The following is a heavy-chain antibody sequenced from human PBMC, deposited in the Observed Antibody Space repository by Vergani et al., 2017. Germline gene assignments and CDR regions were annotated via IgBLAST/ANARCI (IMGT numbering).Heavy chain of an antibody. Sequence: EVQLLESGGNLIQPGGSLRLSCVVSGFDFSSYIMNWVRQAPGKGLEWVSFVSTGTKSQSYAESVKGRFTISRESAKNSLYLQMDSLRAEDTAVYYCAREYSSTSGRAFDFWGQGTKVTVSS. CDR3: AREYSSTSGRAFDF. J-gene: IGHJ3*01. V-gene: IGHV3-48*01. CDR1: GFDFSSYI. D-gene: IGHD2-2*01. CDR2: VSTGTKSQ.